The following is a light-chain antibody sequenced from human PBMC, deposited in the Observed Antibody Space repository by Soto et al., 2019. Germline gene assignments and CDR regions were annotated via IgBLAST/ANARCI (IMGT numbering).Light chain of an antibody. CDR2: DVS. Sequence: QSALTQPASVSGSPGQSITISCTGTSTDVGGYNYVSWYQQHPGKAPKLIIYDVSNRPSGVSNRFYGSKSGNTASLTISGLQAEDEADYYCSSYTSRSTVVFGVGTKLTVL. CDR1: STDVGGYNY. CDR3: SSYTSRSTVV. V-gene: IGLV2-14*01. J-gene: IGLJ2*01.